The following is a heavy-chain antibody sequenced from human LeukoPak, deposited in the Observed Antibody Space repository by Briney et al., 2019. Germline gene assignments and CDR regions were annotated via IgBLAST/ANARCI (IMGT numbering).Heavy chain of an antibody. D-gene: IGHD2-15*01. J-gene: IGHJ4*02. CDR2: INHSGST. CDR1: GGSFSGYY. CDR3: ARVEDNYFDY. Sequence: SETLSLTCAVYGGSFSGYYWSWIRQPPGKGLEWIGEINHSGSTNYNPSLKSRVTISVDTSKNQFSLELSSVTAADTAVYYCARVEDNYFDYWGQGTLVTVSS. V-gene: IGHV4-34*01.